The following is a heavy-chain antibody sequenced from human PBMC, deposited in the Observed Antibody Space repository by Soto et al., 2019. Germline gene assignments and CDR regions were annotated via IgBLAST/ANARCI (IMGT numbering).Heavy chain of an antibody. V-gene: IGHV3-30*18. CDR2: ISYDGSNK. D-gene: IGHD6-19*01. Sequence: LRLSCAASGFTFSSYGMHWVRHAPVNGLELVAVISYDGSNKYYADSVKGRFTISRDNSKNTLYLQMNSLRAEDTAVYYCAKAAYSSGWYPNPQYYGMDVWGQGTTVTVSS. CDR3: AKAAYSSGWYPNPQYYGMDV. J-gene: IGHJ6*02. CDR1: GFTFSSYG.